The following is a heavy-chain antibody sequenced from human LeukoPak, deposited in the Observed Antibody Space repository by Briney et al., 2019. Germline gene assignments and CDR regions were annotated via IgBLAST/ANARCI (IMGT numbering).Heavy chain of an antibody. Sequence: GGSLRLSCAASGFTVSSNYMNWVRQAPGKGLEWVSVVTSGGNTYYADSVKGRFTTSRDNSKNTLYVQMNSLRAEDTAIYYCARGRGYRDYDRPLDYWGQGTLVTVSS. J-gene: IGHJ4*02. CDR2: VTSGGNT. CDR1: GFTVSSNY. V-gene: IGHV3-53*01. CDR3: ARGRGYRDYDRPLDY. D-gene: IGHD5-12*01.